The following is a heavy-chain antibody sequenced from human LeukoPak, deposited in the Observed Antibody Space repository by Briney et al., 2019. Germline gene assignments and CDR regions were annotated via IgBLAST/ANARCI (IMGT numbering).Heavy chain of an antibody. CDR2: ISDSGGST. CDR1: GFPFSSYA. V-gene: IGHV3-64D*09. Sequence: PGGSLRLSCSASGFPFSSYAMHWVRQAPGKGLEYVSAISDSGGSTYYADSVKGRFTISRDNSKNTLYLQMSSLRAEDTAAYFCVRGYSFGPYGMDVWGQGTTVTVSS. D-gene: IGHD2-15*01. J-gene: IGHJ6*02. CDR3: VRGYSFGPYGMDV.